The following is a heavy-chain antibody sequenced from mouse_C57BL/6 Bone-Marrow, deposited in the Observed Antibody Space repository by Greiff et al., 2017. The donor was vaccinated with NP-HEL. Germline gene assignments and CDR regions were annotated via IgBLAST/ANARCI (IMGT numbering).Heavy chain of an antibody. Sequence: VKLVESGPGLVQPSQSLSITCTVSGFSLTSYGVHWVRQSPGKGLEWLGVIWSGGSTDYNAAFISRLSISKDNSKSQVFFKMNSLQADDTAIYYCARKYYGSSYGAMDYWGQGTSVTVSS. CDR3: ARKYYGSSYGAMDY. CDR2: IWSGGST. D-gene: IGHD1-1*01. CDR1: GFSLTSYG. V-gene: IGHV2-2*01. J-gene: IGHJ4*01.